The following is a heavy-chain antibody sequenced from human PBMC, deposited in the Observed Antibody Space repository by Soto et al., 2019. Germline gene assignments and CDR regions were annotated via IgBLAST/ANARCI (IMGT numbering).Heavy chain of an antibody. Sequence: QVQLVQSGAEVKKPGASVKVSCKASGYTFTSYGISWVRQAPGQGLEWMGWISAYNGNTNYAQKPQGRVTMTKDTSKSTAYMELRSLRSDDTAVYSCARDTVGYSRSWYPGASGYWGQGTLVTVSS. J-gene: IGHJ1*01. CDR3: ARDTVGYSRSWYPGASGY. CDR1: GYTFTSYG. V-gene: IGHV1-18*01. D-gene: IGHD6-13*01. CDR2: ISAYNGNT.